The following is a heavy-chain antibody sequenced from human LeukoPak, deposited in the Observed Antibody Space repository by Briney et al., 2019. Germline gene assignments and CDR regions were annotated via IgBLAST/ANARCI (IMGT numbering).Heavy chain of an antibody. J-gene: IGHJ4*02. V-gene: IGHV3-30-3*01. CDR3: ARVAKGMLYYFDY. CDR1: GFTFSSYA. Sequence: PGGPLRLSCAASGFTFSSYAMHWVRQAPGKGLEWVAVIPYDGSNKYYADSVKGRFTISRDNSKNTLYLQMNSLRAEDTAVYYCARVAKGMLYYFDYWGQGTLVTVSS. CDR2: IPYDGSNK. D-gene: IGHD2-15*01.